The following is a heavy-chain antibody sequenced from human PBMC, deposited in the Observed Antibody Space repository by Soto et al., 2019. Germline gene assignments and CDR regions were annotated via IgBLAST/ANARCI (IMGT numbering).Heavy chain of an antibody. V-gene: IGHV3-11*01. CDR1: GFDFGDYY. D-gene: IGHD6-13*01. CDR3: VRPYYSSSWFTFDR. Sequence: LRLSCTGSGFDFGDYYMCWIRQAPGKGLEWVSYIDSGDGTTYYTDSVKGRFTISRDNAKKTVYLQMSSLRVEDTALYYCVRPYYSSSWFTFDRWGQGTLVTVYS. CDR2: IDSGDGTT. J-gene: IGHJ4*02.